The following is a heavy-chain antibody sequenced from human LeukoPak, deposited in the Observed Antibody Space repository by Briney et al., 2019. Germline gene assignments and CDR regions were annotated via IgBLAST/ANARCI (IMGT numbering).Heavy chain of an antibody. CDR1: GFTFSSYW. V-gene: IGHV3-7*03. Sequence: PGGSLRLSCAASGFTFSSYWMSWVRQAPGKGLEWVANIKQDGSEKYYVDSVKGRFTISRDNAKNSLYLQMNSLRVEDTAVYYCANPPTVATIRFDPWGQGTLVTVSS. D-gene: IGHD4-17*01. J-gene: IGHJ5*02. CDR3: ANPPTVATIRFDP. CDR2: IKQDGSEK.